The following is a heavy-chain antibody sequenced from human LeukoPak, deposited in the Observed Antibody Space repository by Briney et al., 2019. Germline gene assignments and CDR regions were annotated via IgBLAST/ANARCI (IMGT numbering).Heavy chain of an antibody. V-gene: IGHV4-59*01. Sequence: ASETLSLTCTVSGGSISSYYWSWIRQPPGKGLEWIGYIYYSGSTNYNPSLKSRVTISVDTSKNQFSLKLSSVTAADTAVYYCARDRGGYHDSSGYYVRFDPWGQGTLVTVSS. CDR2: IYYSGST. J-gene: IGHJ5*02. CDR3: ARDRGGYHDSSGYYVRFDP. CDR1: GGSISSYY. D-gene: IGHD3-22*01.